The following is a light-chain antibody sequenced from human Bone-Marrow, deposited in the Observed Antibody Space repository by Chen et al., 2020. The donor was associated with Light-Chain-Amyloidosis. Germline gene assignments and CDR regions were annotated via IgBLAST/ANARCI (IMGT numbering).Light chain of an antibody. Sequence: IMLTQPHSASESPGATFILPCTRSSGSIATNYVQWYQQRPGSSPTTVIYEDDQRPSGVPDRFSGSIDRSSNSASLTISGLKTEDEADYYCQSYQGSSQGVFGGGTKLTVL. CDR3: QSYQGSSQGV. CDR2: EDD. CDR1: SGSIATNY. J-gene: IGLJ3*02. V-gene: IGLV6-57*01.